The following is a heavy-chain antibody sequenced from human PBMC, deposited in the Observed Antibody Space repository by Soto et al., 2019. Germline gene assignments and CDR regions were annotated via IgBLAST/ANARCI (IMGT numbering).Heavy chain of an antibody. CDR1: GGSFSGYY. CDR3: SRGSFSMFITMVRDDAFDI. CDR2: INHRGST. D-gene: IGHD3-10*01. Sequence: SETLSLTCAVYGGSFSGYYWSWIRQPPGKGLEWIGEINHRGSTNYNPSLKSRVTISVDTSKNQFSQNLRSVQAADTAVFYCSRGSFSMFITMVRDDAFDIWGQGTMVTVSS. J-gene: IGHJ3*02. V-gene: IGHV4-34*01.